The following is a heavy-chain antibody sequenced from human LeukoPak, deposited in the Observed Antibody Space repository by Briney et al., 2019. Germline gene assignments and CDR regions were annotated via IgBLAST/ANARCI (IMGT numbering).Heavy chain of an antibody. CDR2: INHSGST. J-gene: IGHJ4*02. CDR3: ARGPFPIMTTVTRGYFDY. D-gene: IGHD4-17*01. CDR1: GGSFSGYY. V-gene: IGHV4-34*01. Sequence: SETLSLTCAVYGGSFSGYYWGWIRQPPGKGLEWIGEINHSGSTNYNPSLKSRVTISVDTSKNQFSLKLSSVTAADTAVYYCARGPFPIMTTVTRGYFDYWGQGTLVTVSS.